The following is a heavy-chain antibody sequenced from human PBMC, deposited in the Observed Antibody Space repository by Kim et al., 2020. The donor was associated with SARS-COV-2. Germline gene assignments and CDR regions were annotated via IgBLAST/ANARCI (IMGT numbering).Heavy chain of an antibody. J-gene: IGHJ4*02. CDR3: VRGPDESMVGYSEFDY. CDR1: GFTFSSYS. Sequence: GGSLRLSCAASGFTFSSYSMNWVRQAPGKGLEWVSSISSSSSYIYYADSVKGRFTISRDNAKNSLYLQMNSLRAEDTAVYYCVRGPDESMVGYSEFDYWGQGTLVTVSS. D-gene: IGHD2-15*01. CDR2: ISSSSSYI. V-gene: IGHV3-21*01.